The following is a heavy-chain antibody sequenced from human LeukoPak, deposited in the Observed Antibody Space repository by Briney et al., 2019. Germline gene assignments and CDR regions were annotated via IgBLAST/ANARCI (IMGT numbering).Heavy chain of an antibody. D-gene: IGHD3-10*01. CDR1: GGSISSYY. CDR2: IYTSGST. J-gene: IGHJ4*02. V-gene: IGHV4-4*07. CDR3: ARTTMVRSRGNRYYFDY. Sequence: KPSETLSLTCTVSGGSISSYYWSWIRQPAGKGPEWIGRIYTSGSTNYNPSLKSRVTMSVDTSKNQFSLKLSSVTAADTAVYYCARTTMVRSRGNRYYFDYWGQGTLVTVSS.